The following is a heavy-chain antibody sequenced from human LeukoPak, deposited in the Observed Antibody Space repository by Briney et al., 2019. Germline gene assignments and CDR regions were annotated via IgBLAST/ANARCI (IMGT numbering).Heavy chain of an antibody. Sequence: GASVKVSCKASGYTFTSYGISWVRLAPGQGLEWMGWISTYNGNTNYAQKLQGRVTMTTDTSTSTVYMELKSLRSDDTAVYYCARVPYDVLTGYSTYYFDYWGQGTLVTVSS. J-gene: IGHJ4*02. CDR2: ISTYNGNT. CDR1: GYTFTSYG. D-gene: IGHD3-9*01. V-gene: IGHV1-18*04. CDR3: ARVPYDVLTGYSTYYFDY.